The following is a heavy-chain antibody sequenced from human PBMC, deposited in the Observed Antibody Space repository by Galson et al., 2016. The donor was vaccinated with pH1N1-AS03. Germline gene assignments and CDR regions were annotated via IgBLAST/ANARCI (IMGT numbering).Heavy chain of an antibody. D-gene: IGHD1-26*01. V-gene: IGHV5-10-1*01. CDR1: QYKFSDYW. CDR3: AAAKKGTPPIFFYYTADV. CDR2: IDPSDSYI. Sequence: QSGAEVKKPGESLTVSCETSQYKFSDYWVHWLRQVPGKGLEWLGRIDPSDSYIDYSPSFRGHVSISVDRSISTAYLQWRSLRASDTAVHYCAAAKKGTPPIFFYYTADVWGQGTTVIVSS. J-gene: IGHJ3*01.